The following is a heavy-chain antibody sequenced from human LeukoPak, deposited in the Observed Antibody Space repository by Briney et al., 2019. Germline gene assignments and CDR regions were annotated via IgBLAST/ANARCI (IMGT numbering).Heavy chain of an antibody. D-gene: IGHD5-18*01. CDR3: ATHRGYSYGTAEDFDY. CDR1: GFTFSHYW. CDR2: IKQGGSEK. V-gene: IGHV3-7*01. J-gene: IGHJ4*02. Sequence: PGGSLRLSCVASGFTFSHYWMSWVRQAPGKGLEWVANIKQGGSEKYYVDSVKGRFTISRDNAKNSLYLQMNSLRAEDTALYYCATHRGYSYGTAEDFDYWGQGTLVTVSS.